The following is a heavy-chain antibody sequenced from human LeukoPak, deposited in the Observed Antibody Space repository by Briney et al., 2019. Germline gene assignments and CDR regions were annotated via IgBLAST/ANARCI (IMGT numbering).Heavy chain of an antibody. D-gene: IGHD6-6*01. CDR3: ARESSIAARPGRNWFDP. CDR2: IIPIFGTA. V-gene: IGHV1-69*01. J-gene: IGHJ5*02. Sequence: SSVKVSCKASEGTFSSYAISWVRQAPGQGLEWMGGIIPIFGTANYAQKFQGRVTITADESTSTAYMELSSLRSEDTAVYYCARESSIAARPGRNWFDPWGQGTLVTVSS. CDR1: EGTFSSYA.